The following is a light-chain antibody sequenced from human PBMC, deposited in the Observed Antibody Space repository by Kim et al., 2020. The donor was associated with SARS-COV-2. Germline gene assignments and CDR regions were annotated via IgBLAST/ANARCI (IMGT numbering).Light chain of an antibody. V-gene: IGLV3-1*01. CDR2: QDN. Sequence: SYELTQPPSVSVSPGQTASITCSGDKLGDKYACWYQQKPGQSPVLVIYQDNKRPSGIPERFSGSNSGNTATLTISGTQAMDEADYYCQARDSSTYVFGTGTKVTVL. CDR1: KLGDKY. J-gene: IGLJ1*01. CDR3: QARDSSTYV.